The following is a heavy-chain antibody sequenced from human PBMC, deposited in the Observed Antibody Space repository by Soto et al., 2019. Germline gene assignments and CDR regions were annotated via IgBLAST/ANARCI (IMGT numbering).Heavy chain of an antibody. D-gene: IGHD2-2*02. V-gene: IGHV1-46*01. CDR1: GYTFTSYY. J-gene: IGHJ4*02. CDR2: INPSGGST. Sequence: ASVKVSCKASGYTFTSYYMHWVRQAPGQGLEWMGIINPSGGSTSYAQKFQGRVTMTRDTSTSTVYMELSSLRSEDTAVYYCARDVDCSNSTCYMYFHYCGQRTRATVSP. CDR3: ARDVDCSNSTCYMYFHY.